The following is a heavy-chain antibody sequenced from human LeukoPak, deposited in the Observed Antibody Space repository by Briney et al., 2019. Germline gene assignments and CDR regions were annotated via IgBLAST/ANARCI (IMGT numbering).Heavy chain of an antibody. CDR1: GFTFTTYI. V-gene: IGHV3-21*01. CDR2: ISSTSDYI. CDR3: AREEEDYYDSATYYFDF. D-gene: IGHD3-10*01. Sequence: GGSLRLSRAASGFTFTTYIMNWVRQAPGKGLEWVSSISSTSDYIYYADSLKGRFTISRDNAKNSLYLQMNSLRAEDTAVYYCAREEEDYYDSATYYFDFWGQGTLVTVSS. J-gene: IGHJ4*02.